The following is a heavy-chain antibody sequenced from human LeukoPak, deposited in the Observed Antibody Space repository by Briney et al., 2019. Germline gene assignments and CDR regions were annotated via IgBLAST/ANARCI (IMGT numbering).Heavy chain of an antibody. V-gene: IGHV4-4*02. CDR1: GGSINNHKW. CDR2: IFYTGSP. D-gene: IGHD4-11*01. Sequence: PSGTLSLTCAVSGGSINNHKWWSWIRQSPGKGLEWLGEIFYTGSPNYNPSFKSRVTMSVDKSNNQFSLILTSVTVADTAVYYCARDGNSYYDYWGQGIMVTVTS. CDR3: ARDGNSYYDY. J-gene: IGHJ4*02.